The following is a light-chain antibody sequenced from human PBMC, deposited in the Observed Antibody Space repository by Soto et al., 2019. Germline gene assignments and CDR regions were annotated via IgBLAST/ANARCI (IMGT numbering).Light chain of an antibody. V-gene: IGKV1-5*03. CDR3: QQYNSYHT. CDR2: KAA. Sequence: DIQMTQSPSTLSASVGDRVTITCRASQSISSWLAWYQQKPGKTPKLLFYKAASLESGVPSRFSGSGSGTEFTLTISSLQPDDFATYYCQQYNSYHTFGQGTKLESK. CDR1: QSISSW. J-gene: IGKJ2*01.